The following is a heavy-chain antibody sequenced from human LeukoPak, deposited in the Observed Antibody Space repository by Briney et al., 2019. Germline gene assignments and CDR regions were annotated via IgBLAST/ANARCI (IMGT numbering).Heavy chain of an antibody. V-gene: IGHV3-30*04. CDR2: ISYDGSNT. J-gene: IGHJ5*02. CDR1: GFTFSSYA. D-gene: IGHD3-16*02. CDR3: ARGRNDYVWGSYLNWFDP. Sequence: GGSLRLSCAASGFTFSSYAMHWVRQAPGKGLEWVAVISYDGSNTYYADSVKGRFTISRDNSKNTLYLQMNSPRAEDTAVYYCARGRNDYVWGSYLNWFDPWGQGTLVTVSS.